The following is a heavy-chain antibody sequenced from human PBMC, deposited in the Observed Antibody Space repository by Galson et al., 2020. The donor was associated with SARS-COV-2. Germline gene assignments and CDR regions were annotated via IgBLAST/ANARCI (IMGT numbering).Heavy chain of an antibody. Sequence: GESLKISCAASGFTFSDYYMSWIRQAPGKGLEWVSYISSSSSYTNYADSVKGRFTISRDNAKNSLYLQMNSLRAEDTAVYYCARGDGSSGYYPHFDYWGQGTLVTVSS. CDR1: GFTFSDYY. CDR3: ARGDGSSGYYPHFDY. V-gene: IGHV3-11*06. D-gene: IGHD3-22*01. J-gene: IGHJ4*02. CDR2: ISSSSSYT.